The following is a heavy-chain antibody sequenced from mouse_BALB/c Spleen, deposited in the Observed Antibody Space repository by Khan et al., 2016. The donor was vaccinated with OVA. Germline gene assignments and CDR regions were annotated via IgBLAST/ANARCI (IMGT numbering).Heavy chain of an antibody. D-gene: IGHD1-1*01. V-gene: IGHV5-9-1*01. Sequence: EVELVESGGGLVKPGGSLKLSCAASGFTFSSFAMSWVRQTPEKRLEWVATISSVATYTYYPDSVKGRFTISRDNAKNTLYLQMNSLRSEDTAMYYCANGNDVWFAYWGQGTLVTVSA. CDR2: ISSVATYT. CDR1: GFTFSSFA. J-gene: IGHJ3*01. CDR3: ANGNDVWFAY.